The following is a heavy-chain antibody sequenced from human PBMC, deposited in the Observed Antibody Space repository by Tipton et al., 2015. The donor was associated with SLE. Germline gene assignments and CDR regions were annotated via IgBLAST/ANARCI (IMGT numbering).Heavy chain of an antibody. CDR2: IYYSGST. D-gene: IGHD6-13*01. CDR3: ARSGSWHDALDI. J-gene: IGHJ3*02. CDR1: GGSISSYY. V-gene: IGHV4-59*01. Sequence: TLSLTCTVSGGSISSYYWSWIRQPPGKGLEWIGYIYYSGSTNYNPSLKSRVTISVDTSKNQFSLKLSSVTAADTAVYYCARSGSWHDALDIWGQGTMVTVSS.